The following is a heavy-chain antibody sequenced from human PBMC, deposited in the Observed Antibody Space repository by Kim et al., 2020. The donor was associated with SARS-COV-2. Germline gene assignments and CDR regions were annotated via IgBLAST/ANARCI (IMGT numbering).Heavy chain of an antibody. CDR3: ARHPENTITIFGVVTKHQFEY. V-gene: IGHV4-39*01. D-gene: IGHD3-3*01. CDR2: IYYSGST. Sequence: SETLSLTCTVSGGSISSSSYYWGWIRQPPGKGLEWIGSIYYSGSTYYNPSLKSRVTISVDTSKNQFSLKLSSVTAADTAVYYCARHPENTITIFGVVTKHQFEYWGQGTLLTVPS. J-gene: IGHJ4*02. CDR1: GGSISSSSYY.